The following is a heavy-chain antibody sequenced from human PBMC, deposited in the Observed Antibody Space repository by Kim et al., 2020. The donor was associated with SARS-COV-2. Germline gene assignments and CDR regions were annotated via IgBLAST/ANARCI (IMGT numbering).Heavy chain of an antibody. V-gene: IGHV7-4-1*02. CDR3: AREPIRGELDY. J-gene: IGHJ4*02. Sequence: PTYAQGFTGRFVFSLDTSVSTAYLQISSLKAEDTAVYYCAREPIRGELDYWGQGTLVTVSS. CDR2: P. D-gene: IGHD2-21*01.